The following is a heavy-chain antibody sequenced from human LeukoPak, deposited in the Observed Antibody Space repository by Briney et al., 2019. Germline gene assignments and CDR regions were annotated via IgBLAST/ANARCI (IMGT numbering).Heavy chain of an antibody. CDR2: VFGSGGSP. V-gene: IGHV3-23*01. CDR1: GFTFGSHA. CDR3: GKTTVGYSSGQKPAWPVDY. Sequence: GGSLRLSCEASGFTFGSHAMYWVRQAPGKVLEWVAGVFGSGGSPHYADPVKGRFTISRDNSRNTVYLQINSLRAEDTAVYYCGKTTVGYSSGQKPAWPVDYWGQGTLVTVSS. J-gene: IGHJ4*02. D-gene: IGHD5-18*01.